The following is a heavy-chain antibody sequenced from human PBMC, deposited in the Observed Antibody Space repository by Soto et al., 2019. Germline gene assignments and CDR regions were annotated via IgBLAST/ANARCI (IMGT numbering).Heavy chain of an antibody. CDR2: ISYDGSNK. V-gene: IGHV3-30*18. D-gene: IGHD2-15*01. CDR3: AKVPLHGGKGGYYYGMDV. CDR1: GFTFSSYG. Sequence: QVQLVESGGGVVQPGRSLRLSCAASGFTFSSYGMHWVRQAPGKGLEWVAVISYDGSNKYYADSVKGRFTISRDNSKNTLYLQMNSLRAEDTAVYYCAKVPLHGGKGGYYYGMDVW. J-gene: IGHJ6*01.